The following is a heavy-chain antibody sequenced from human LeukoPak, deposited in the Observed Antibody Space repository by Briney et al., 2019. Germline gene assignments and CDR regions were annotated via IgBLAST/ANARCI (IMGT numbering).Heavy chain of an antibody. CDR1: AGSISSYY. CDR2: IYNSGST. J-gene: IGHJ3*02. CDR3: ARSAIEAFDI. V-gene: IGHV4-59*08. D-gene: IGHD6-25*01. Sequence: SETLSLSWTVSAGSISSYYWSWIRQPPGKGLECIGYIYNSGSTNYNPSLKSRVSISVDTSKNQFSLKLSSVTAADTAVYYCARSAIEAFDIWGQGPMITVSS.